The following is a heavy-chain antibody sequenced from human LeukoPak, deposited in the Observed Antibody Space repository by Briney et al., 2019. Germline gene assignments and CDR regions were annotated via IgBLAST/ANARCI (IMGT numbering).Heavy chain of an antibody. J-gene: IGHJ4*02. CDR2: ISPNSGGT. CDR3: ARALKGYCSSTSCLRGLDY. Sequence: ASVKVSCKASGYTFTGYYMHWVRQAPGQGLEWMGWISPNSGGTNYAQKFQGGVTMTRDTSISTAYTELSRLRSDDTAVYYCARALKGYCSSTSCLRGLDYWGQGTLVTVSS. CDR1: GYTFTGYY. D-gene: IGHD2-2*01. V-gene: IGHV1-2*02.